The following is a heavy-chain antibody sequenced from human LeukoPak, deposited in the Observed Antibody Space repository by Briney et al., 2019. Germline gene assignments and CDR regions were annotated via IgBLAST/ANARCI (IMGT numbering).Heavy chain of an antibody. V-gene: IGHV1-24*01. J-gene: IGHJ4*02. CDR1: GYTLTQLS. D-gene: IGHD2-15*01. CDR3: ATAIDRHCSGGSCYISPFDY. Sequence: GASVKLSCKLSGYTLTQLSMHWVRQAPGKGLEWMAGFDPEDGETIYAQKFQDRVTMTENTSTDTAYMELSSLRSEDTAVYYCATAIDRHCSGGSCYISPFDYWGQRTLVTVSS. CDR2: FDPEDGET.